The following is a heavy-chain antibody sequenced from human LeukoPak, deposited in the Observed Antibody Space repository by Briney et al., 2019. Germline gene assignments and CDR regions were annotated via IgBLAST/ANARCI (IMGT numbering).Heavy chain of an antibody. CDR3: ATPYSGGYHGLDI. CDR1: GGSISSNKYY. V-gene: IGHV4-39*01. CDR2: IYYSGST. Sequence: SETLSLTCTVSGGSISSNKYYWGWIRQPPGKGLEWIGSIYYSGSTYYNPSLKSRVTISVDTSKDQFSLKLSSVTAADTAVFYCATPYSGGYHGLDIWGQGTMVTVSS. D-gene: IGHD1-26*01. J-gene: IGHJ3*02.